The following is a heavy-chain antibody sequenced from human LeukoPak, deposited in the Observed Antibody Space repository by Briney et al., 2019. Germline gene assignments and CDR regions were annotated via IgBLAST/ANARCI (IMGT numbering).Heavy chain of an antibody. V-gene: IGHV4-38-2*02. D-gene: IGHD1-26*01. J-gene: IGHJ4*02. CDR3: ARAIEVGAMTPFDY. Sequence: SETLSLTCTVSGYSISTDYYWGWIRQPPGKGLEWIGTIYHSGSTYYNPSLKSRVTISVDTSKNQFSLKVSSVTAADTAVYYCARAIEVGAMTPFDYWGQGTLVTVSS. CDR1: GYSISTDYY. CDR2: IYHSGST.